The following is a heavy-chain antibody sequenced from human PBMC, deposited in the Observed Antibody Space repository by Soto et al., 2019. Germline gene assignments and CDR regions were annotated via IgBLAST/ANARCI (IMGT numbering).Heavy chain of an antibody. J-gene: IGHJ4*02. V-gene: IGHV4-38-2*01. CDR2: IHHSGST. Sequence: SETLSLSCAVSGYPISSGYYWGWIRQPPGKGLEWIGIIHHSGSTYYNPSLRSRITISVDTSKNQFSLKMPSVTAADTAVYYCARSSGYVPGGYWGQGILVTVSS. CDR3: ARSSGYVPGGY. D-gene: IGHD5-12*01. CDR1: GYPISSGYY.